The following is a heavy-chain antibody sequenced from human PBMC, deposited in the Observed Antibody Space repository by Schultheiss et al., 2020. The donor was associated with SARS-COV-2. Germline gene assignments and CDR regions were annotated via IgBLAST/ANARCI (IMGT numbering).Heavy chain of an antibody. J-gene: IGHJ6*02. D-gene: IGHD3-16*01. V-gene: IGHV2-5*02. CDR1: GFSLSTSGVG. Sequence: SGPTLVKPTQTLTLTCTFSGFSLSTSGVGVGWIRQPPGKALEWLALIYWDDDKRYSPSLKNRLTITKDTSKNQVVLTMTNMDPVDTATYYCARFIGLQARGRYYYYGMDVWGQGTTVTVSS. CDR2: IYWDDDK. CDR3: ARFIGLQARGRYYYYGMDV.